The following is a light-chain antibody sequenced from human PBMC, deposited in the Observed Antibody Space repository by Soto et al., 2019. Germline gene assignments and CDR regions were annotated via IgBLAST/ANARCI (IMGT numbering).Light chain of an antibody. CDR2: DVT. V-gene: IGLV2-14*03. Sequence: QSVLAQPASVSGSPGQSITISCTGTHNDVGHENFVSWYQQHPDKVPKLIIYDVTRRASGVSSRFSASKSGNTAYLAISGLQADDEADDDCCSYRRDIPRCYVFG. J-gene: IGLJ1*01. CDR3: CSYRRDIPRCYV. CDR1: HNDVGHENF.